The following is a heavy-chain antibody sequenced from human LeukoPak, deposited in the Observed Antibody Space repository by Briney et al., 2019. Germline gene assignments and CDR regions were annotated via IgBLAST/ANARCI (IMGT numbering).Heavy chain of an antibody. CDR2: ISAYNGNT. Sequence: ASVKVSCKASGYTFTSYGISWVRQAPGQGLEWMGWISAYNGNTNYAQKFQGRVTMTRDTSTSTVYMELSSLRSEDTAVYYCARVDYGDYRMDYWGQGTLVTVSS. CDR3: ARVDYGDYRMDY. J-gene: IGHJ4*02. CDR1: GYTFTSYG. D-gene: IGHD4-17*01. V-gene: IGHV1-18*01.